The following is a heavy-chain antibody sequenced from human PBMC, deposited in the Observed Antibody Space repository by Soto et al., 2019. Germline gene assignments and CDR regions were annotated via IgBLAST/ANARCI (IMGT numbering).Heavy chain of an antibody. CDR3: ARTSWFGELLYYYYGMDV. Sequence: PGGSLRLSCAASGFTVSSNYMSWVRQAPGKGLEWVSVIYSGGSTYYADSVKGRFTISRDNSKNTLYLQMNSLRAEDTAVYYCARTSWFGELLYYYYGMDVWGQGTTVTVSS. CDR1: GFTVSSNY. CDR2: IYSGGST. D-gene: IGHD3-10*01. V-gene: IGHV3-53*01. J-gene: IGHJ6*02.